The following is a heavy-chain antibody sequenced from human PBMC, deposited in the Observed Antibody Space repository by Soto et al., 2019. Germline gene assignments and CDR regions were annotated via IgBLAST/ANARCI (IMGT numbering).Heavy chain of an antibody. CDR1: GGSIRSHY. CDR3: ARVLGNFWSGYHVDY. J-gene: IGHJ4*02. V-gene: IGHV4-59*11. CDR2: IYYGENT. Sequence: PSDTLSLPCTVSGGSIRSHYVRWIWKTQGKGLEWIGHIYYGENTYYSPSLKSRATISLDTSKSQFSLELSSVTAADTAVYYCARVLGNFWSGYHVDYWGQGTLVTFS. D-gene: IGHD3-3*01.